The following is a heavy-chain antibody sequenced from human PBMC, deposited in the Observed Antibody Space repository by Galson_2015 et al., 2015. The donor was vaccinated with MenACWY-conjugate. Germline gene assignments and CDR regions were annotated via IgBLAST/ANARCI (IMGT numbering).Heavy chain of an antibody. V-gene: IGHV1-69*13. CDR2: IIPMFGTA. CDR3: ARGGDTVEMYNWLDP. D-gene: IGHD5-18*01. Sequence: SVKVSCKASGGTLSGYPVSWVRQAPGQGLEWMGGIIPMFGTANYAQKFQGRVSITADDSTSTAYMELSNLRSEDTAVYFCARGGDTVEMYNWLDPWGQGTLVTVSS. CDR1: GGTLSGYP. J-gene: IGHJ5*02.